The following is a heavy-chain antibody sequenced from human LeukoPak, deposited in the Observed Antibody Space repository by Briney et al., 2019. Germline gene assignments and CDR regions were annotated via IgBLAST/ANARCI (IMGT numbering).Heavy chain of an antibody. CDR3: ARAVADFWSGQYYFDY. CDR2: IYTSGST. CDR1: GGSISSYY. Sequence: SETLSLTCTVSGGSISSYYWSWIRQPAGKGLEWIGRIYTSGSTNYNPSLKSRVTISVDTSKNQFSLKLSSVTAADTAVFYCARAVADFWSGQYYFDYWGQGTLVTVSS. D-gene: IGHD3-3*01. V-gene: IGHV4-4*07. J-gene: IGHJ4*02.